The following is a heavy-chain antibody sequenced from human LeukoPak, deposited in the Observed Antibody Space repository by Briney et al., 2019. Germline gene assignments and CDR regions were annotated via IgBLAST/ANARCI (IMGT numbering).Heavy chain of an antibody. CDR2: TNPNSGGT. Sequence: GASVKVSCKASGYTFTGYYMHWVRQAPGQGLEWMGWTNPNSGGTNYAQKFQGRVTMTRDTSISTAYMELSRLRSDDTAVYYCATYDSSGYYFPAGYWGQGTLVTVSS. CDR1: GYTFTGYY. CDR3: ATYDSSGYYFPAGY. V-gene: IGHV1-2*02. D-gene: IGHD3-22*01. J-gene: IGHJ4*02.